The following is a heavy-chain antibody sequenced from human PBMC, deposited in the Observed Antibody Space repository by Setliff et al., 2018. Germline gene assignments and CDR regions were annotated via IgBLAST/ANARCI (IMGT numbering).Heavy chain of an antibody. D-gene: IGHD1-1*01. Sequence: SETLSLTCTVSGGSISSGTFYWTWLRQPAGKGLEWIGHIYSSGNINYNPSLVSRVTISIDTSKSQFSLRLSSVTAADTAVYYCARQRRIWNDLDYFDYWGQGTRVTVS. J-gene: IGHJ4*02. V-gene: IGHV4-61*09. CDR3: ARQRRIWNDLDYFDY. CDR2: IYSSGNI. CDR1: GGSISSGTFY.